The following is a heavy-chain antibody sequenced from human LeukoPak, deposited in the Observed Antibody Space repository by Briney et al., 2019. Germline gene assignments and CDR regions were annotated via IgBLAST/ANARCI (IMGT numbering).Heavy chain of an antibody. V-gene: IGHV4-38-2*01. J-gene: IGHJ4*02. CDR1: GYSISSGYY. D-gene: IGHD6-13*01. Sequence: PSETLSLTCSVSGYSISSGYYWGWIRQPQGKGLEWIGNIYHGGSTYYNSSLKSRVTMSVDTSKNQFSLQLSSVTAADTAVYYCARYSSSGKGDYCGQGTLVTVSS. CDR2: IYHGGST. CDR3: ARYSSSGKGDY.